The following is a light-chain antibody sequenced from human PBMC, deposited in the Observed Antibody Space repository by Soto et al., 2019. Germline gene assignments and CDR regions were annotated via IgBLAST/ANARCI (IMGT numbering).Light chain of an antibody. J-gene: IGKJ1*01. V-gene: IGKV1-9*01. CDR2: DAS. CDR3: QQYETFSGT. Sequence: DIQLTQSPSFLSASVGDRVTITCRASQGISTFLAWYQQHPGTAPKRLIYDASNLQSGVPSRFSGSGSGTEFTLTIASLQPDDFATYYCQQYETFSGTFGPGTKVDIK. CDR1: QGISTF.